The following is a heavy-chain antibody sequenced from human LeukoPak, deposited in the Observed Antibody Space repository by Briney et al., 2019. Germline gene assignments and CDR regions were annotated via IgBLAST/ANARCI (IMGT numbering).Heavy chain of an antibody. D-gene: IGHD5-24*01. CDR3: AAAPIEMQQRGFDY. CDR2: IYTSVST. V-gene: IGHV4-4*07. CDR1: GGSISSYY. Sequence: SETLSLTCTISGGSISSYYWSWIRQPAGKGLEWIGRIYTSVSTNYNPSLKSRVTMSVDTSKNLFSLKLSSVTAADTAVYYCAAAPIEMQQRGFDYWGQGTLVTVSS. J-gene: IGHJ4*02.